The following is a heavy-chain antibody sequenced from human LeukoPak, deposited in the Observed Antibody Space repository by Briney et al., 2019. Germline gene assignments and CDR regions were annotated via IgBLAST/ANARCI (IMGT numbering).Heavy chain of an antibody. CDR3: PKDGFCPDIACPTRLRVVGYFDY. CDR2: INNVGSET. CDR1: EFTFKVYS. J-gene: IGHJ4*01. Sequence: GGSLRLSCVASEFTFKVYSMHWVRQAPGKGLEWVSTINNVGSETYYADSVRGRFTTSRDNSKNTVYLQMTSLRVEDTAVYYGPKDGFCPDIACPTRLRVVGYFDYWGQESWSAPPQ. D-gene: IGHD3-3*01. V-gene: IGHV3-23*01.